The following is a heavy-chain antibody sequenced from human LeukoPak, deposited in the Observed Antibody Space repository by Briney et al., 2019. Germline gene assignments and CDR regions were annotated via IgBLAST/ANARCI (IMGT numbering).Heavy chain of an antibody. D-gene: IGHD3-10*01. CDR3: ACYYYGSGSYPLSGCY. V-gene: IGHV4-39*01. CDR2: IYYSGST. Sequence: PSETLSLTCTVSGGSISSSSYYWGWIRQPPGKGLEWIGSIYYSGSTHYNPSLKSRVAISVDTSKNQFSLKLSSVTAADTAVYYCACYYYGSGSYPLSGCYWGQGTLVTVSS. CDR1: GGSISSSSYY. J-gene: IGHJ4*02.